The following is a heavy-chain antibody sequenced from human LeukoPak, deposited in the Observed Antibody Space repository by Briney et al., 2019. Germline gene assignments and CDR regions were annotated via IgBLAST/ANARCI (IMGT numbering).Heavy chain of an antibody. CDR1: GFTFSSYG. V-gene: IGHV3-23*01. CDR2: ISGSGGST. CDR3: ASYYGSGSYYSIYYYYYMDV. D-gene: IGHD3-10*01. Sequence: PGGSLRLSCAASGFTFSSYGMSWVRQAPGKGLEWVSAISGSGGSTYYADSVKGRFTISRDNAKNSLYLQMNSLRAEDTAVYYCASYYGSGSYYSIYYYYYMDVWGKGTTVTVSS. J-gene: IGHJ6*03.